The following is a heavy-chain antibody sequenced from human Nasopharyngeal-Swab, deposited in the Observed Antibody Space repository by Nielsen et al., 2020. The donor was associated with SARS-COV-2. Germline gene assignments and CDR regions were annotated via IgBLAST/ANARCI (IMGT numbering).Heavy chain of an antibody. V-gene: IGHV3-23*01. CDR2: ISGSGCST. J-gene: IGHJ4*02. CDR3: AKDGWRYYFDY. D-gene: IGHD6-19*01. Sequence: GGSLRLTCAASGFPFSSYAMSCVRQAPGKGLEWVSAISGSGCSTYYADSVKGRFTISRDNTKNTLYLQMNSLGAEDTSLYSCAKDGWRYYFDYWGQGTLVTVSS. CDR1: GFPFSSYA.